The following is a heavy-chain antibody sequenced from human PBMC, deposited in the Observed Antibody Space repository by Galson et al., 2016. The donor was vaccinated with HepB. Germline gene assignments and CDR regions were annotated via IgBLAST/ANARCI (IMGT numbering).Heavy chain of an antibody. Sequence: SLRLSCAASGLIFSNYGMHWVRQAPGKGLEWVAVISNDGSDTKYADSVKGRFTISRDNSKNTLCLQMNSLRAEDTALYHCAKAGYYDSRGFPDNWGQGTLVTVSS. V-gene: IGHV3-30*18. J-gene: IGHJ4*02. CDR3: AKAGYYDSRGFPDN. CDR1: GLIFSNYG. D-gene: IGHD3-22*01. CDR2: ISNDGSDT.